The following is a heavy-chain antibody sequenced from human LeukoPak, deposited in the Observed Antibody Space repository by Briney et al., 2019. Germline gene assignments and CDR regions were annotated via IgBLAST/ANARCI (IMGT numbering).Heavy chain of an antibody. V-gene: IGHV4-39*07. Sequence: SETLSLTCTGSGDSISSSAYTWGWIRQPPGKGLEWIGAIYSSGNTHYNPSLKSRVTMSVDTSKNQCSLTLSSVTAADTAVYYCARGYFGSGTYSNYFDDWGQGTLVTVSS. CDR1: GDSISSSAYT. CDR3: ARGYFGSGTYSNYFDD. CDR2: IYSSGNT. D-gene: IGHD3-10*01. J-gene: IGHJ4*02.